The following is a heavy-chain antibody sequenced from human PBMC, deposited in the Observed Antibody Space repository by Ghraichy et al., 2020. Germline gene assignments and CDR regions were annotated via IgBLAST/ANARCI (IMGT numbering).Heavy chain of an antibody. CDR2: INHSGST. CDR1: GGSFSGYY. V-gene: IGHV4-34*01. D-gene: IGHD6-19*01. Sequence: SETLSLTCAVYGGSFSGYYWSWIRQPPGKGLEWIGEINHSGSTNYNPSLKSRVTISVDTSKNQFSLKLSSVTAADTAVYYCARGIAVAGRGGDYWGQGTLVTVSS. J-gene: IGHJ4*02. CDR3: ARGIAVAGRGGDY.